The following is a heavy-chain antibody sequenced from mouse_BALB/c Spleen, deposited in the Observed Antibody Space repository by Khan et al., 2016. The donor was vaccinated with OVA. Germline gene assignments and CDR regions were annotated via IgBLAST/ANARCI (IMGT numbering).Heavy chain of an antibody. CDR1: GFTFSSYG. CDR3: TRVGIIYYGNYDYYFDY. V-gene: IGHV5-6-3*01. Sequence: EVELVESGGGLVQPGGSLKLSCAASGFTFSSYGMSWVRQTPDKRLELVATINTNVGSTYYPDSVKGRFTISRDNAKNTLYLQMSSLKSEDTAMYYCTRVGIIYYGNYDYYFDYWGQGTTLTVSS. J-gene: IGHJ2*01. CDR2: INTNVGST. D-gene: IGHD2-1*01.